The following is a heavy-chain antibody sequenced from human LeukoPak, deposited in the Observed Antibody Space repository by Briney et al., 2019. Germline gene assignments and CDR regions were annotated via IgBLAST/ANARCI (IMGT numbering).Heavy chain of an antibody. D-gene: IGHD3-10*01. J-gene: IGHJ4*02. Sequence: ASVKVSCKASGYTFTSYDINWVRQATGQGLDWLGWMNPNSRNTGYAQKFQGRVTMTRNTSINTAYMELSSLRSEDTAVYYCARGPLYGSGNYPGNYWGQGTLVTVFS. CDR2: MNPNSRNT. V-gene: IGHV1-8*01. CDR3: ARGPLYGSGNYPGNY. CDR1: GYTFTSYD.